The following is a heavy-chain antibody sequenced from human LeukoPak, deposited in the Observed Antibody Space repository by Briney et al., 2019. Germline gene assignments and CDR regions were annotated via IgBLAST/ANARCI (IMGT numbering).Heavy chain of an antibody. D-gene: IGHD3-9*01. V-gene: IGHV3-48*04. CDR3: ARDYDILTGIVYFDY. CDR2: ISNTGSVI. J-gene: IGHJ4*02. CDR1: GSTFSSHT. Sequence: GGSLRLSCAASGSTFSSHTMNWVRQAPGKGLEWISYISNTGSVIYYADSVKGRFTISRDNAKNSLYLQMNSLRAEDTAVYYCARDYDILTGIVYFDYWGQGTLVTVSS.